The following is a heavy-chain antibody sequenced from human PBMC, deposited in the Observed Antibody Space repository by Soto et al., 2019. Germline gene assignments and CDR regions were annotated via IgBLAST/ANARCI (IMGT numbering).Heavy chain of an antibody. J-gene: IGHJ4*02. CDR2: INPNSGGT. CDR3: ARDWGYCSSTSCPDY. D-gene: IGHD2-2*01. V-gene: IGHV1-2*02. CDR1: GYTFTGYY. Sequence: QVQLVQSGAEVKKPGASVKVSCKASGYTFTGYYMHWVRQAPGQGLEWMGWINPNSGGTNYAQKFQGRVTMTRDTSISTAYMELSRLRSDDTAVYYCARDWGYCSSTSCPDYWGQGTLVTVSS.